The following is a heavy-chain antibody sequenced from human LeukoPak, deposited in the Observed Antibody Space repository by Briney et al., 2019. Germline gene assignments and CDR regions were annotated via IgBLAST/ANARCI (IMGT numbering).Heavy chain of an antibody. D-gene: IGHD1-26*01. CDR2: ISGSGYYS. CDR3: ARSGTVGATPV. CDR1: EFTFDNYA. V-gene: IGHV3-23*01. J-gene: IGHJ4*02. Sequence: PGGSLRLSCAASEFTFDNYAMSRVRQAPGKGLEWVSVISGSGYYSYYADSVKGRFTVSRDNSKTTLYLQMNSLRADDTAVYYCARSGTVGATPVWGQGTLVTVSS.